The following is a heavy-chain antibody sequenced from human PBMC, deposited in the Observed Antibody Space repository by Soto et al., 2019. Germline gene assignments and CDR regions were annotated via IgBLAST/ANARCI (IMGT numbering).Heavy chain of an antibody. Sequence: GASVKVSCKTSGYSFTDYFIHWVRQAPGQGLEWMGSITPNSGNTDSAQRFQGRVILTRDTSLNTAFMELTRLTYDDTAIYYCATHRHSSGCDYFDYWGPGTLVTVSS. CDR1: GYSFTDYF. CDR3: ATHRHSSGCDYFDY. D-gene: IGHD6-25*01. V-gene: IGHV1-2*02. CDR2: ITPNSGNT. J-gene: IGHJ4*02.